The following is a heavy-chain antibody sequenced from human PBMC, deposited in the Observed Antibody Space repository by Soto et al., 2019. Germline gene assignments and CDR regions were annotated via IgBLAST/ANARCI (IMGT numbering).Heavy chain of an antibody. CDR1: GFIFSNYA. V-gene: IGHV3-33*01. Sequence: QVGLVESGGGVVQPGRSLRLSCAASGFIFSNYAMHWVRQAPGKGLEWVAVIWSDRSNKNYLDSVKGRFTISRDNSKNTLYLQLNSLRAEDTAVYYCARAGLDPFPPETIRNYESSDDAFDMWGQGTMVTVSS. J-gene: IGHJ3*02. CDR3: ARAGLDPFPPETIRNYESSDDAFDM. CDR2: IWSDRSNK. D-gene: IGHD3-22*01.